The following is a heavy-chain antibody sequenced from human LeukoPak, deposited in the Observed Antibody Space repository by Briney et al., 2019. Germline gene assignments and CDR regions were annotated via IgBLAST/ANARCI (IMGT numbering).Heavy chain of an antibody. CDR2: ISSSDSTI. CDR1: GFTFSAYY. Sequence: GGSLRLSCAASGFTFSAYYMSWIRQAPGKGLEWVSYISSSDSTIYYADSVKGRFTISRDNAKNSLYLQMNSLRAEDTAVYYCARVNVRDAFDIWGQGTMVTVSS. CDR3: ARVNVRDAFDI. V-gene: IGHV3-11*04. J-gene: IGHJ3*02.